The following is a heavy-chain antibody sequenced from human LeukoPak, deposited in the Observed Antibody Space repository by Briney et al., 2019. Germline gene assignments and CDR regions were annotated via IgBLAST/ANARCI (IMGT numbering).Heavy chain of an antibody. J-gene: IGHJ4*02. Sequence: SETLSLTCAVYGGSFSGYYWSWIRQPPGKGLEWIGEINHSGSTNYNPSLKSRVTISVDTSKNQFSLKLSSVTAADTAVYYCARGGGIAAAVPNYYFDYWGQGTLVTVSP. CDR3: ARGGGIAAAVPNYYFDY. V-gene: IGHV4-34*01. CDR2: INHSGST. D-gene: IGHD6-13*01. CDR1: GGSFSGYY.